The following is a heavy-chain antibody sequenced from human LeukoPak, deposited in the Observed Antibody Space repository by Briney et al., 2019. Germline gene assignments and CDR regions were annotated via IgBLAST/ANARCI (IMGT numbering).Heavy chain of an antibody. CDR3: AREGTMVRGVKAFEI. J-gene: IGHJ3*02. CDR2: ISSSGSTI. D-gene: IGHD3-10*01. Sequence: GGSLRLSCAASGFTFSSYEMNWVRQAPGKGLEWVSYISSSGSTIYYADSVKGRFTISRDNAKNSLYLQMNSLRAEDTAFYYCAREGTMVRGVKAFEIWGQGTMVTVSS. CDR1: GFTFSSYE. V-gene: IGHV3-48*03.